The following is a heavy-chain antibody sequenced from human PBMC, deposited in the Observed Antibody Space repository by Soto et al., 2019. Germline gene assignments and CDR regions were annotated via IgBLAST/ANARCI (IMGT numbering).Heavy chain of an antibody. J-gene: IGHJ5*02. CDR2: VYYTGTT. CDR3: ATHTSGSRNGPHT. D-gene: IGHD1-26*01. CDR1: GVSIKNTWSN. Sequence: SETLSLTGTVAGVSIKNTWSNWGWDRQPPGKGLEWIGSVYYTGTTYYNPSLQSRVTISIDTSKNQYSLSVNSVAAADTAVYYCATHTSGSRNGPHTWGQGTLVTVSS. V-gene: IGHV4-39*01.